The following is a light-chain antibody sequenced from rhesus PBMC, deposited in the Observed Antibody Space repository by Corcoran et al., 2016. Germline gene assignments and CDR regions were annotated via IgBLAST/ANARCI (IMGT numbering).Light chain of an antibody. J-gene: IGKJ2*01. CDR2: AAS. V-gene: IGKV1-44*01. CDR3: QQHNSHPYS. CDR1: QTISSY. Sequence: DIQMTQSPSSLSASVGDRVTITCRASQTISSYLAWYQQKPGKIPKLLIYAASSLEIGFPSRFRGSGSGKEFTLTISSLQSEDFANYYCQQHNSHPYSFGQGTKVEIK.